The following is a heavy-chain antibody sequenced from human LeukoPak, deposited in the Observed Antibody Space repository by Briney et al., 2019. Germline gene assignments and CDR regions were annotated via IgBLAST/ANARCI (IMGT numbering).Heavy chain of an antibody. D-gene: IGHD3-3*01. CDR3: ARHGYYDSWSGPNYFDY. CDR1: GGSISSGSYY. V-gene: IGHV4-39*01. Sequence: SETLSLTCTVSGGSISSGSYYWGWIRQPPGKGLEWIGSIYYSGSTYYNPSLKSRVTISVDTSKNQFSLKLSSVTAADTAVYYCARHGYYDSWSGPNYFDYWGQGTLVTVSS. J-gene: IGHJ4*02. CDR2: IYYSGST.